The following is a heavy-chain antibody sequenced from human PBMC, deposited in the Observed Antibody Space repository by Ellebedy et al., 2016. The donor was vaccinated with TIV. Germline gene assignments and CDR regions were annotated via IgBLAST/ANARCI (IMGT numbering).Heavy chain of an antibody. CDR1: GFIFGSYA. J-gene: IGHJ4*02. V-gene: IGHV3-23*01. Sequence: GGSLRLXXAASGFIFGSYAMSWVRQAPGKGLEWFSAFGGGGISTQYADSVKGRFIISRDNSKITLYLQMNSLRVEDTAMYYCASISATYQPFDHWGQGTLVTVSS. D-gene: IGHD1-14*01. CDR3: ASISATYQPFDH. CDR2: FGGGGIST.